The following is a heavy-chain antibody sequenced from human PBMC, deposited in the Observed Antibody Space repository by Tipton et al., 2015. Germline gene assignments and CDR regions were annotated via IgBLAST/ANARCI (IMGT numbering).Heavy chain of an antibody. CDR3: ARGLLLWFGMSDY. CDR2: IFHRGDT. V-gene: IGHV4-38-2*01. CDR1: GYSISSGYY. D-gene: IGHD3-10*01. Sequence: LRLSCDVSGYSISSGYYWGWIRQPPGKGLEWIGSIFHRGDTNYNPSLKRRVTISLDTSKNQFSLKLNSVTAADTAVYYCARGLLLWFGMSDYWGRGTLVTVSS. J-gene: IGHJ4*02.